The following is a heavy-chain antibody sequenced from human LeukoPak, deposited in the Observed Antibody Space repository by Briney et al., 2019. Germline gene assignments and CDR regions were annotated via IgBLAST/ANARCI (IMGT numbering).Heavy chain of an antibody. V-gene: IGHV3-48*03. CDR3: ARDEIQSGAFDI. J-gene: IGHJ3*02. CDR1: GLAFSSYE. Sequence: GGSLRLSCAASGLAFSSYEMNWVRQAPGKGLEWVSYISSSGTTIYDADSVKGRFTISRDNAKNSLYLQMNSLRAEDTAVYYCARDEIQSGAFDIWGRGTMVTVSS. CDR2: ISSSGTTI. D-gene: IGHD3-10*01.